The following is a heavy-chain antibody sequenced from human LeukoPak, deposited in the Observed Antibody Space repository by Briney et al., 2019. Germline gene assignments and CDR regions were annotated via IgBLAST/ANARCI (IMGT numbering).Heavy chain of an antibody. CDR3: ARARIMITFGGVIVPLGAFDI. Sequence: PSETLSLTCAVYGGSFSGYYWSWIRQPPGKGLEWIGEINHSGSTNYNPSLKSRVTVSVDTSKNQFSLKLSSVTAADTAVYYCARARIMITFGGVIVPLGAFDIWGQGTMVTVSS. D-gene: IGHD3-16*02. V-gene: IGHV4-34*01. CDR1: GGSFSGYY. J-gene: IGHJ3*02. CDR2: INHSGST.